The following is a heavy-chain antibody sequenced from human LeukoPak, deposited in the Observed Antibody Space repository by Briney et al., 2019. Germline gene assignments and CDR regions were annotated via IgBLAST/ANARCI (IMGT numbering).Heavy chain of an antibody. CDR2: INKEGSEK. CDR1: GFTLSSYW. Sequence: GGSLRLSCAASGFTLSSYWMSWFRQAQGKGLKWLANINKEGSEKYYVDSVKGRFTISRDNAKNSLYLQMNSLRAEDTAVYYCASSTAQGGSSWYFHYFDYWGQGTLVTVSS. J-gene: IGHJ4*02. D-gene: IGHD6-13*01. CDR3: ASSTAQGGSSWYFHYFDY. V-gene: IGHV3-7*01.